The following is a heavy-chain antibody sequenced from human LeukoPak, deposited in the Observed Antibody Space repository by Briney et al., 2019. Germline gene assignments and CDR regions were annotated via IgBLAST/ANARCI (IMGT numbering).Heavy chain of an antibody. CDR1: GGSNSSSSYY. J-gene: IGHJ4*02. CDR3: ARSTWLLDK. D-gene: IGHD3-22*01. V-gene: IGHV4-39*07. CDR2: IYYSGST. Sequence: SETLSLTCTVSGGSNSSSSYYWGWIRQPPGKGLEWIGSIYYSGSTYYNPSLKSRVTISVDTSKNQFSLKLSSVTAADTAVYYCARSTWLLDKWGQGTLVTVSS.